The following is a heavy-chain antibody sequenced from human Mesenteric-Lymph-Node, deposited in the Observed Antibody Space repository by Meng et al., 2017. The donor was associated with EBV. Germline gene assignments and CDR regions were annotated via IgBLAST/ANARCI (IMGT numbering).Heavy chain of an antibody. CDR3: ARGVAVPGTVWFDP. V-gene: IGHV1-3*01. Sequence: HGQLVRCGAWVEKPGALVQVSVKVSRNTLASYAIPWVRQAPGQRLEWMGWINAGNGNTEYSQNFQGRVTVTRDRSTSTAYMELNSLRYEDTAVYYCARGVAVPGTVWFDPWGQGTLVTVSS. J-gene: IGHJ5*02. D-gene: IGHD1-1*01. CDR2: INAGNGNT. CDR1: RNTLASYA.